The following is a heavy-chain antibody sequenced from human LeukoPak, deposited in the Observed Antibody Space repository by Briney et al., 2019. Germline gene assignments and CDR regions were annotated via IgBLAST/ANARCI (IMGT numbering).Heavy chain of an antibody. J-gene: IGHJ4*02. D-gene: IGHD3-3*01. CDR1: GGSISSYY. CDR2: IYYSGST. CDR3: ARDVRFLEWPIFDY. V-gene: IGHV4-59*01. Sequence: SETLSLTCTVSGGSISSYYWSWIRQPPGKGLEWIGHIYYSGSTNYNPSLKSRVTISVDTSKNQFSLKLSSVTAADTAVYYCARDVRFLEWPIFDYWGQGTLVTVSS.